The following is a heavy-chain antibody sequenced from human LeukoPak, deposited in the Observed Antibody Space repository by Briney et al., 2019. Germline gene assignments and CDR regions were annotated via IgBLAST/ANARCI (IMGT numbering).Heavy chain of an antibody. D-gene: IGHD2-8*01. V-gene: IGHV4-39*01. CDR2: IYHSGYT. CDR3: ARRMATGRFDP. CDR1: GGSANGSNYN. J-gene: IGHJ5*02. Sequence: PSETLSLTCTVSGGSANGSNYNCVWIRQPPGMGLEWIATIYHSGYTYYNPSLKSRVTTSVDTSKNQFFLNLDSVTVADTALYHCARRMATGRFDPWGQGTLVTVSS.